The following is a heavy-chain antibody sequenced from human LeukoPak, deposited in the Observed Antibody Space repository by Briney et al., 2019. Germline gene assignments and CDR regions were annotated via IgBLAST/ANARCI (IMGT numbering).Heavy chain of an antibody. J-gene: IGHJ4*02. CDR3: ARGGRYFDWLLYFDY. D-gene: IGHD3-9*01. CDR2: ISSSSSYI. V-gene: IGHV3-21*01. Sequence: GGSLRLSCTASGFTFSSFSMNWVRQAPGKGLEWVSSISSSSSYIYYADSVKGRFTISRDNAKNSLYLQMNSLRAEDTAVYYCARGGRYFDWLLYFDYWGQGTLVTVSS. CDR1: GFTFSSFS.